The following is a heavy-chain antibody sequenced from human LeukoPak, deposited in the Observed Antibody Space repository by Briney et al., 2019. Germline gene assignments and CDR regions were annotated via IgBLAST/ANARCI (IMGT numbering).Heavy chain of an antibody. CDR1: GFTFSSYS. J-gene: IGHJ6*03. D-gene: IGHD2-15*01. V-gene: IGHV3-21*04. Sequence: PGGSLRLSCAASGFTFSSYSMNWVRQAPGKGLEWVSSISSSSSYIYYADSVKGRFTISRDNSKNTLYLQMNSLRAEDTAVYYCAKGRVCSGGSCYSEDYYYYYMDVWGKGTTVIVSS. CDR2: ISSSSSYI. CDR3: AKGRVCSGGSCYSEDYYYYYMDV.